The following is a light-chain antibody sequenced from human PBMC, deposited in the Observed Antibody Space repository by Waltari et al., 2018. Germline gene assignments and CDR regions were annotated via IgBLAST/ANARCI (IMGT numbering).Light chain of an antibody. J-gene: IGKJ2*01. CDR3: MQAIHVPYT. V-gene: IGKV2-29*02. CDR2: HVS. Sequence: DIVMTQTPLSLSVTPGQPASISCKSRQSLLHSHGKTYLYWYLHKTGQSPQLLIQHVSSRFSGVPDRFSGSGSGTDFTLKISRVEAEDVGVYYCMQAIHVPYTFGQGTKLEIK. CDR1: QSLLHSHGKTY.